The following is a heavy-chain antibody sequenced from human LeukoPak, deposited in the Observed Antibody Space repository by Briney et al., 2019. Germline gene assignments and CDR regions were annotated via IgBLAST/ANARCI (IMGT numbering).Heavy chain of an antibody. CDR2: MNTNSGNT. J-gene: IGHJ5*02. V-gene: IGHV1-8*01. CDR3: ARGGDIAVVPAAMVGP. Sequence: GASAKVSCKASGYTFTSYDINWVRQATGQGLEWMGWMNTNSGNTGHAQKFQGRLTMTRDTSTNTAYMELSSLRSEDTAVYYCARGGDIAVVPAAMVGPWGQGTLVTVSS. D-gene: IGHD2-2*01. CDR1: GYTFTSYD.